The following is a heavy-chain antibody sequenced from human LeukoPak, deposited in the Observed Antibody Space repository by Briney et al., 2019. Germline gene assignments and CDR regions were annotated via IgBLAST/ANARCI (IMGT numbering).Heavy chain of an antibody. CDR2: INHSGST. V-gene: IGHV4-34*01. J-gene: IGHJ5*02. Sequence: SETLSLTCAVYGGSFSGYYWSWIRQPPGKGLGWIGEINHSGSTNYNPSLKSRVTISVDTSKNQFSLKLSSVTAADTAVYYCARCLQIKKIYGSGNIYWFDPWGQGTLVTVSS. CDR3: ARCLQIKKIYGSGNIYWFDP. D-gene: IGHD3-10*01. CDR1: GGSFSGYY.